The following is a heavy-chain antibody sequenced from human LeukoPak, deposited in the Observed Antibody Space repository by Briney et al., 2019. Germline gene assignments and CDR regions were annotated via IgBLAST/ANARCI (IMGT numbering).Heavy chain of an antibody. D-gene: IGHD3-22*01. CDR3: ARDEVNDYYDSSGYYELHAFDI. Sequence: ASVKVSCKASGYTFTGYYMHWVRQAPGQGLEWMGWINPNSGGTNYAQKFQGRVTMTRDTSISTAYMELSRLRSDDTAVYYCARDEVNDYYDSSGYYELHAFDIWGQGTMVTVSS. CDR1: GYTFTGYY. J-gene: IGHJ3*02. V-gene: IGHV1-2*02. CDR2: INPNSGGT.